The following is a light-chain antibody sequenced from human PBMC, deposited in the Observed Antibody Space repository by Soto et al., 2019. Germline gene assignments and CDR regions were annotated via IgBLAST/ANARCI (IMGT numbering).Light chain of an antibody. CDR1: SSDVGRYNF. CDR3: SSYTGSTSLVYV. Sequence: QSALTQPASVSGSPGQSISISCTGTSSDVGRYNFVSRYQQRPGKAPKLIIYDVANRPSGISNRFSGSKSGNTASLTISGLQAEDEADYYCSSYTGSTSLVYVFGTGTKVTVL. CDR2: DVA. V-gene: IGLV2-14*03. J-gene: IGLJ1*01.